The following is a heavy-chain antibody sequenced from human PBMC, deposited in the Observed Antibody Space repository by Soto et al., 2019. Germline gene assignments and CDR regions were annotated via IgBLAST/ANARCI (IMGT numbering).Heavy chain of an antibody. V-gene: IGHV3-30*18. D-gene: IGHD3-22*01. Sequence: GGSLRLSCGDSGFTFSNYGMHWVRQAPGKGLEWVAGISYDGSNKHYADSAEGRFTISRDNSKSTVYLQMNSLRAEDTAIYYCAKDSYYYDSSGYYVFDYWGQGALVTVSS. CDR2: ISYDGSNK. CDR3: AKDSYYYDSSGYYVFDY. CDR1: GFTFSNYG. J-gene: IGHJ4*02.